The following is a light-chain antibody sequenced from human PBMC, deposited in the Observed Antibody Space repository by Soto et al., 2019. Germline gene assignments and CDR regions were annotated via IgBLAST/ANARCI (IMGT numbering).Light chain of an antibody. CDR2: GNS. CDR3: QSYDSSLSGYVV. V-gene: IGLV1-40*01. J-gene: IGLJ2*01. CDR1: SSNIGAGYD. Sequence: QSVLTQPPSVSGAPGQRVTIPWTESSSNIGAGYDVHWYQQLPGTAPKLLIYGNSNRPSGVPDRFSGSKSGTSASLAITGLQAEDEADYYCQSYDSSLSGYVVFGGGTKLTVL.